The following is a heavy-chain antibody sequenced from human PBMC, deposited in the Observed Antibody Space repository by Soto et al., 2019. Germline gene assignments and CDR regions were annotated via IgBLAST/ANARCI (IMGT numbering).Heavy chain of an antibody. CDR2: ISAYNGNT. Sequence: ASVKVSCKASGYTFTSYGISWVRQAPGQGLEWMGWISAYNGNTNYAQKLQGRVTMTTDTSTSTAYMELRSLRSDDTAVYYCARDMSHITMIVVVPVLSAFDIWGQGTMVTVSS. CDR3: ARDMSHITMIVVVPVLSAFDI. J-gene: IGHJ3*02. V-gene: IGHV1-18*01. D-gene: IGHD3-22*01. CDR1: GYTFTSYG.